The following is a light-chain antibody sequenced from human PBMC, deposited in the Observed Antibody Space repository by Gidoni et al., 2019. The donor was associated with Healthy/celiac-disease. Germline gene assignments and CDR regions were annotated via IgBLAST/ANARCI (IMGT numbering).Light chain of an antibody. V-gene: IGLV3-1*01. CDR1: KLGDKY. CDR2: QDS. Sequence: SYELTQPPPVSVSPVQTASITCSGDKLGDKYACWYQQKPGQSPVLVIYQDSKRPSGITERFSGSNSGNKATLTISGTQAMDEADYYCQAWDSSTAVFGGGTKLTVL. CDR3: QAWDSSTAV. J-gene: IGLJ2*01.